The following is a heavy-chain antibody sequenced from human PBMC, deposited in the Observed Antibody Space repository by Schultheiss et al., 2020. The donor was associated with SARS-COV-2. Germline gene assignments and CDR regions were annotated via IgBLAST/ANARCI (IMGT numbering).Heavy chain of an antibody. CDR2: INPNSGGT. J-gene: IGHJ3*02. Sequence: ASVKVSCKASGYTFTSYGISWVRQAPGQGLEWMGRINPNSGGTNYAQKFQGRVTMTRDTSISTAYMELRSLRSDDTAVYYCARVVVPASDAFDIWGQGTMVTVSS. D-gene: IGHD2-2*01. V-gene: IGHV1-2*06. CDR3: ARVVVPASDAFDI. CDR1: GYTFTSYG.